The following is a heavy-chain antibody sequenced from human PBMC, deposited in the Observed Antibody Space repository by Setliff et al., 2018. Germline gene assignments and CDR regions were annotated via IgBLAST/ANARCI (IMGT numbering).Heavy chain of an antibody. J-gene: IGHJ4*02. CDR3: TVYNTGSSKDHY. D-gene: IGHD2-8*02. V-gene: IGHV4-39*07. Sequence: TFSNYAMAWVRQAPGKGLEWIGSIYYSGSTYYNPSLKSRVTVSVDTSKNQFSLKLSSVTAADTALYYCTVYNTGSSKDHYWGQGTPVSVSS. CDR2: IYYSGST. CDR1: TFSNYA.